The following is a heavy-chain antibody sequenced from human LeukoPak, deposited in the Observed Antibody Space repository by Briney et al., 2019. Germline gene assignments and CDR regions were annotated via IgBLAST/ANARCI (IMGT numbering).Heavy chain of an antibody. V-gene: IGHV3-30*04. CDR2: IAYDGSNR. CDR3: VRLTAAGRRTDFDY. J-gene: IGHJ4*02. D-gene: IGHD6-13*01. Sequence: GGSLRLSCAASGFTFSSYAMHCVRQAPGKGLEWVAAIAYDGSNRYYADSVKGRFTISRDNSKNTLYLQMNSLRTEDTAVYYCVRLTAAGRRTDFDYWGQGTLVTVSS. CDR1: GFTFSSYA.